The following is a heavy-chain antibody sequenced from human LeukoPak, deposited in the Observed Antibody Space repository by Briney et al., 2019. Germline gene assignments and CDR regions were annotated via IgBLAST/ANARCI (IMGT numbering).Heavy chain of an antibody. J-gene: IGHJ6*02. CDR1: GFTFSSYA. CDR3: ARRPYSDTSGRLSDV. V-gene: IGHV3-48*02. CDR2: IGSSGSPT. D-gene: IGHD3-22*01. Sequence: GGSLRLSCAASGFTFSSYAMSWVRQAPGKGLEWISYIGSSGSPTHYADSVGGRFTISRDNAKNSLYLQMNSLRDEDTAVYFCARRPYSDTSGRLSDVWGQGTTVTVSS.